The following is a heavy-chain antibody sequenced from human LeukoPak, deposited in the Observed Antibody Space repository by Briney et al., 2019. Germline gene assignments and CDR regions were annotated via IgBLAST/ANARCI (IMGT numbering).Heavy chain of an antibody. V-gene: IGHV4-34*01. CDR2: INHSGST. CDR1: GGSFSGYY. CDR3: ARHYYYYGMDV. Sequence: PSETLSLTCAVYGGSFSGYYWGWIRQPPGKGLEWIGEINHSGSTNYNPSLKSRVTISVDTSKNQFSLKLSSVTAADTAVYYCARHYYYYGMDVWGQGTTVTVSS. J-gene: IGHJ6*02.